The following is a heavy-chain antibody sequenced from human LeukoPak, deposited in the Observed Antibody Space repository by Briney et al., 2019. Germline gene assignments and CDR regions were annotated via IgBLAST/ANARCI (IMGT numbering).Heavy chain of an antibody. CDR2: INHSGST. CDR1: GGSFSGYY. CDR3: ARGYCSSTSCPGGGWFDP. V-gene: IGHV4-34*01. J-gene: IGHJ5*02. Sequence: IPSETLSLACAVYGGSFSGYYWSWIRQPPGKGQEWIGEINHSGSTNYNPSLKSRVTISVDTSKNQFSLKLSSVTAADTAVYYCARGYCSSTSCPGGGWFDPWGQGTLVTVSS. D-gene: IGHD2-2*01.